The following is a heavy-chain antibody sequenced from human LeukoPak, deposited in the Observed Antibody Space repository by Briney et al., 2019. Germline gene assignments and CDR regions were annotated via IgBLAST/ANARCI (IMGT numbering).Heavy chain of an antibody. D-gene: IGHD4-17*01. CDR1: GFTFSSYD. J-gene: IGHJ6*02. Sequence: GGSLRLSCAASGFTFSSYDMHWVRQATGKGLEWVSAIGTAGDTYYPGSVKGRFTISRENAKNSLYLQMNSLRAGDTAVYHCARGLPVTRGYYYYGMDVWGQGTTVTVSS. CDR2: IGTAGDT. V-gene: IGHV3-13*01. CDR3: ARGLPVTRGYYYYGMDV.